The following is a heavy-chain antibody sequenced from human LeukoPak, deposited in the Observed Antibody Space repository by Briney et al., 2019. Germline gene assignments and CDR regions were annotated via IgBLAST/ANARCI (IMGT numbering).Heavy chain of an antibody. D-gene: IGHD3-9*01. CDR1: GGSISSYY. CDR2: IYYSGST. V-gene: IGHV4-59*01. J-gene: IGHJ4*02. CDR3: ARAPVGYYDILTGYYNPVPNYYFDY. Sequence: SETLSLTCTVSGGSISSYYWSWIRQPPGKGLEWVGYIYYSGSTNYNPSLKSRVTISVDTSKNQFSLKLSSVTAADTAVYYCARAPVGYYDILTGYYNPVPNYYFDYWGQGTLVTVSS.